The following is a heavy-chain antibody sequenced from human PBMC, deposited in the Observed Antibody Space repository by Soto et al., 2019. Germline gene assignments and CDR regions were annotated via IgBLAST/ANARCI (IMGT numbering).Heavy chain of an antibody. Sequence: GGSLRLSCAASGFTFSIYAMSWVRQAPGKGLEWVSSISGSGDSAYYADSVKGRFTISRDNSKNTLYLQINSLRAEDTAVYYCAKERSDHRITAAAIDYWGQGAQVTVSS. CDR2: ISGSGDSA. CDR3: AKERSDHRITAAAIDY. J-gene: IGHJ4*02. CDR1: GFTFSIYA. V-gene: IGHV3-23*01. D-gene: IGHD6-25*01.